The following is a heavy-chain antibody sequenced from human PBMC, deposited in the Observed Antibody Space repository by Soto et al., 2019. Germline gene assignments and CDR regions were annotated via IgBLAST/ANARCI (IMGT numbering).Heavy chain of an antibody. D-gene: IGHD3-22*01. CDR3: ARHLGREIEDYYYSSGYYFKFDY. Sequence: QVQLVQSGAEVKKPGSSVKVSCKASGGTFSSYAISWVRQAPGQGLEWMGGIIPIFGTANYAQKFQGRVTITADESTSTAYMELSSLRSEDTAVYYCARHLGREIEDYYYSSGYYFKFDYWGQGTLVTVSS. J-gene: IGHJ4*02. CDR1: GGTFSSYA. CDR2: IIPIFGTA. V-gene: IGHV1-69*01.